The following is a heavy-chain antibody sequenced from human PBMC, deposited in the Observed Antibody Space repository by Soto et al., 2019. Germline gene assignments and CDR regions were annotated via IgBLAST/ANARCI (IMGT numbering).Heavy chain of an antibody. Sequence: SETLSLTCAVYGGSFSGYYWSWIRQPPGKGLGWIGEINHSGSTNYNPSLKSRVTISVDTSKNQFSLKLSSVTAADTAVYYCARGTDHYYDSSGYYLFDYWGQGTLVTVSS. D-gene: IGHD3-22*01. J-gene: IGHJ4*02. CDR3: ARGTDHYYDSSGYYLFDY. CDR1: GGSFSGYY. CDR2: INHSGST. V-gene: IGHV4-34*01.